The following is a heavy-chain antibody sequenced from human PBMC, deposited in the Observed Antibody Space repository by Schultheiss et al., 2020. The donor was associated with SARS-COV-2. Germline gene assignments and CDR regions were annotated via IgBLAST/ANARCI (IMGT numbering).Heavy chain of an antibody. CDR3: ASGPVWWLPDY. CDR2: IKSKTDGGTT. CDR1: GFTFSSYA. Sequence: GGSLRLSCAASGFTFSSYAMSWVRQAPGKGLEWVGRIKSKTDGGTTDYAAPVKGRFTISRDDSKNTLYLQMNSLRAEDTAVYYCASGPVWWLPDYWGQGTLVTVSS. D-gene: IGHD5-12*01. V-gene: IGHV3-15*05. J-gene: IGHJ4*02.